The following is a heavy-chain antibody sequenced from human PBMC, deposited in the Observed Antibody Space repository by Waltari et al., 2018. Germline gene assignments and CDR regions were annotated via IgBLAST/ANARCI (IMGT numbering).Heavy chain of an antibody. Sequence: QVQLHQWGAGLLKASETLSLTCAVYGGSFSGYYWNWIRQPPGKGLEWIGEINHSGSTNDNPSLKSRVTISVDTSKNQFSLRPTSVTAADTSVYYCARGRLSSQLQARGRRGNWFDPWGQGTLVTVSS. CDR3: ARGRLSSQLQARGRRGNWFDP. V-gene: IGHV4-34*01. CDR1: GGSFSGYY. CDR2: INHSGST. J-gene: IGHJ5*02. D-gene: IGHD3-16*02.